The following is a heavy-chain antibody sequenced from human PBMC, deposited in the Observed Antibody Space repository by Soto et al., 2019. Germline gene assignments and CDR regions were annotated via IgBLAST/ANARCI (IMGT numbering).Heavy chain of an antibody. Sequence: GGSLRLSCAASGFSFSSYAMTWVRQAPGKGLEWVSTITVSGDITHYPDSVKGRFTISRDNSKNTLYLQMDSLRAEDTAIYYCARHKYHSSGPSAYWGQGTLVTVSS. D-gene: IGHD3-22*01. J-gene: IGHJ4*02. CDR1: GFSFSSYA. CDR2: ITVSGDIT. V-gene: IGHV3-23*01. CDR3: ARHKYHSSGPSAY.